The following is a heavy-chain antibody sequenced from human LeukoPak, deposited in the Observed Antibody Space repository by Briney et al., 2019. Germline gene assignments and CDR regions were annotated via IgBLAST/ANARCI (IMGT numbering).Heavy chain of an antibody. Sequence: TGGSLRLSCAASGFTFSDYSMNWVRQAPGKGLEWISYIGIDSGNTNYADSVKGRFTISGDKAKYSLYLQMNSLRVEDTAVYYCARDYKYAFDNWGQGTLVTVSS. V-gene: IGHV3-48*01. CDR2: IGIDSGNT. CDR3: ARDYKYAFDN. CDR1: GFTFSDYS. D-gene: IGHD5-24*01. J-gene: IGHJ4*02.